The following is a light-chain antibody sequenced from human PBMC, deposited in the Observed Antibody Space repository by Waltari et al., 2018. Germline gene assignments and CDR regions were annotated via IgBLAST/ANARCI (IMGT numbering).Light chain of an antibody. J-gene: IGKJ1*01. CDR3: LQYNGEPRT. V-gene: IGKV1-5*03. Sequence: DIQMTQSPSTLSASVGDRVTITCRASQNINTWLAWHQQKPGKAPKLLIYKASSLESGVPSRFSGSGSGTEFTLTISSLQPDDFATYYCLQYNGEPRTFGQGTKGEVK. CDR1: QNINTW. CDR2: KAS.